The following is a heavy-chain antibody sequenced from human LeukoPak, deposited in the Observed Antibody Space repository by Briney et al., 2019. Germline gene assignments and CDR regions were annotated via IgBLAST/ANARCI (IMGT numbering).Heavy chain of an antibody. D-gene: IGHD3-3*01. CDR1: GYTFTSYD. CDR3: ARGRYYDFWSGYYTTLFDY. J-gene: IGHJ4*02. V-gene: IGHV1-8*03. CDR2: MNPNSGNT. Sequence: GASVKVSCKASGYTFTSYDINWVRQATGQGLEWMGWMNPNSGNTGYAQKFQGRVTITRNTSISTAYMELSSLRSEDTAVYYCARGRYYDFWSGYYTTLFDYWGQGTLVTVSS.